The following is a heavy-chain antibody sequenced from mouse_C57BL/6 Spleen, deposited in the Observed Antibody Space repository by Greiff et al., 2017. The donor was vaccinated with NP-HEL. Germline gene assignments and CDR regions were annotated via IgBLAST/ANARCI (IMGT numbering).Heavy chain of an antibody. CDR2: IDPSDSYT. J-gene: IGHJ2*01. Sequence: QVQLQQPGAELVMPGASVKLSCKASGYTFTSYWMHWVKQRPGQGLEWIGEIDPSDSYTNYNQKFKGKSTLTVDKYSSTAYMQLSSLTSEDSAVYYCASGTNWDKGFDYWGQGTTLTVSS. CDR3: ASGTNWDKGFDY. D-gene: IGHD4-1*01. V-gene: IGHV1-69*01. CDR1: GYTFTSYW.